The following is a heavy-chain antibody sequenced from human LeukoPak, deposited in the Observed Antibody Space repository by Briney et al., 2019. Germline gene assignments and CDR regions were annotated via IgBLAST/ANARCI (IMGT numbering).Heavy chain of an antibody. D-gene: IGHD6-19*01. CDR2: ISGSGSST. V-gene: IGHV3-23*01. Sequence: GGSLRLSCAASGFTFSSYAMTWVRQAPGKGLEWVSAISGSGSSTYYADSVKGRFTISRDNSKNTLYLQMNSLRAEDTAVYYCARGSGWPYYFDYWGQGTLVTVPS. J-gene: IGHJ4*02. CDR3: ARGSGWPYYFDY. CDR1: GFTFSSYA.